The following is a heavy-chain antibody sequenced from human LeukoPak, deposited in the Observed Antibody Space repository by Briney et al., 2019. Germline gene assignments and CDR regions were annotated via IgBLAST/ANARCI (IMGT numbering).Heavy chain of an antibody. CDR2: INHSGST. J-gene: IGHJ6*03. CDR1: GGSFSGYY. V-gene: IGHV4-34*01. D-gene: IGHD5-12*01. Sequence: PSETLSLTCAVYGGSFSGYYWSWIRQPPGKGLEWIGEINHSGSTNYNPSLKSRVTISVDTSKNQFSLKLSSVTAADTAVYYCARHAATSPYYYYYMDVWGKGTTVTISS. CDR3: ARHAATSPYYYYYMDV.